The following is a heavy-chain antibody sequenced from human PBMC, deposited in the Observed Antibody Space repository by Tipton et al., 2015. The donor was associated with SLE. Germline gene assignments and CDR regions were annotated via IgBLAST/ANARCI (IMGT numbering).Heavy chain of an antibody. Sequence: SLRLSCAASGFTFSSYAMHWVRQAPGKGLEWVAVISYDGSNKYYADSVKGRFTISRDNSKNTLYLQMNSLRAEDTALYYCGKDVAPGGMDVWGPGTTVTVS. CDR2: ISYDGSNK. V-gene: IGHV3-30*04. J-gene: IGHJ6*02. CDR1: GFTFSSYA. D-gene: IGHD2-21*01. CDR3: GKDVAPGGMDV.